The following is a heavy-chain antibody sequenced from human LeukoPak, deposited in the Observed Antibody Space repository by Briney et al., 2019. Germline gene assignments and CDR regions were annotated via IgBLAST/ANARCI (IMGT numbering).Heavy chain of an antibody. CDR3: ARESEYYYYDASGYYPGYFHH. V-gene: IGHV3-48*03. D-gene: IGHD3-22*01. J-gene: IGHJ1*01. CDR2: ISSSGSTI. Sequence: GGSLRLSCAASEFTFSSYEMNWVRQAPGKGLEWVSYISSSGSTIYYADSVKGRFTISRDNAENSLYLQMNSLRDEDTAVYYCARESEYYYYDASGYYPGYFHHWGQGTLVTVSS. CDR1: EFTFSSYE.